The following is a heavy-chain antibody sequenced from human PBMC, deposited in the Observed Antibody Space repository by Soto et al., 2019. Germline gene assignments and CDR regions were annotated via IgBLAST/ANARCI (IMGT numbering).Heavy chain of an antibody. CDR1: GFTFDDYG. CDR2: INWNGGST. D-gene: IGHD3-22*01. Sequence: GGSLRLSCAASGFTFDDYGMSWVRQAPGKGLEWVSGINWNGGSTGYADSVKGRFTISRDNSKNTLYLQMNSLRAEDTAVYYCATRGDGSGYSGWFEPWGQGTLVTVSS. J-gene: IGHJ5*02. V-gene: IGHV3-20*04. CDR3: ATRGDGSGYSGWFEP.